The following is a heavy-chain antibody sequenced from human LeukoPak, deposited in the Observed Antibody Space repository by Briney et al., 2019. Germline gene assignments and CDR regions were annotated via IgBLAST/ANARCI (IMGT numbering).Heavy chain of an antibody. Sequence: SGPTLVNPTQTLTLHCPFSGFPVSTRGTSRSWIRQAPGKALEWLPRIDWDDDKYYSTSLKTRVTISQDTSNNQVVLTMTNMDPVDTATYYCARTRSAAGNYYFDQWGQGTLVTVSS. V-gene: IGHV2-70*11. CDR3: ARTRSAAGNYYFDQ. CDR1: GFPVSTRGTS. CDR2: IDWDDDK. J-gene: IGHJ4*02. D-gene: IGHD6-13*01.